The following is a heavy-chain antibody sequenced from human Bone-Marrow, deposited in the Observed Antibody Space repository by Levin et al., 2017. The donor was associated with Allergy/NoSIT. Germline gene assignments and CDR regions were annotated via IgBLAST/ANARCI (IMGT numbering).Heavy chain of an antibody. J-gene: IGHJ5*02. CDR1: GFTFSSYS. Sequence: PGGSLRLSCAASGFTFSSYSMNWVRQAPGKGLEWVSYISSSSSTIYYADSVKGRFTISRDNAKNSLYLQMNSLRDEDTAVYYCARDLTTVTTRMEWFDPWGQGTLVTVSS. CDR3: ARDLTTVTTRMEWFDP. V-gene: IGHV3-48*02. D-gene: IGHD4-17*01. CDR2: ISSSSSTI.